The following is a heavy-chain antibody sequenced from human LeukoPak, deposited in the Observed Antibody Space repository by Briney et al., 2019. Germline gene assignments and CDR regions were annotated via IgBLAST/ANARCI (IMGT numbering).Heavy chain of an antibody. CDR2: ISSSSSYI. J-gene: IGHJ4*02. CDR1: GFTFSSYS. CDR3: ARGLYVPAAITVFDY. V-gene: IGHV3-21*01. Sequence: KPGGSLRLSCAASGFTFSSYSMNWVRQAPGKGLEWVSSISSSSSYIYYADSVKGRFTISRDNAKNSLYLQMNSLRAEDTAVYYCARGLYVPAAITVFDYWGQGTLVTVSS. D-gene: IGHD2-2*02.